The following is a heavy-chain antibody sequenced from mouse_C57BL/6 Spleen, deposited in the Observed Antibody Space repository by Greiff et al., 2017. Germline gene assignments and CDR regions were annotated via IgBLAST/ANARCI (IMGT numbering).Heavy chain of an antibody. CDR3: ARTDIYDGYFDY. CDR2: ISYDGSN. Sequence: DVQLQESGPGLVKPSQSLSLTCSVTGYSITSGYYWNWIRQFPGNKLEWMGYISYDGSNNYNPSLKNRISITRDTSKNQFFLKLNSVTTEDTATYYCARTDIYDGYFDYWGQGTTLTVSS. D-gene: IGHD2-3*01. J-gene: IGHJ2*01. V-gene: IGHV3-6*01. CDR1: GYSITSGYY.